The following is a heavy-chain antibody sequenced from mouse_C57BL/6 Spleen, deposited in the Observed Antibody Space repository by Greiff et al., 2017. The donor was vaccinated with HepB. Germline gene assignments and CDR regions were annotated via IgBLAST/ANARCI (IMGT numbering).Heavy chain of an antibody. CDR2: IDPSDSET. D-gene: IGHD1-1*01. Sequence: VQLQQPGAELVRPGSSVKLSCKASGYTFTSYWMHWVKQRPIQGLEWIGNIDPSDSETHYNQKFKDKATLTVDKSSSTAYMQLSSLTSEDSAVYYCARSGTTVVGPFAYWGQGTLVTVSA. CDR1: GYTFTSYW. V-gene: IGHV1-52*01. J-gene: IGHJ3*01. CDR3: ARSGTTVVGPFAY.